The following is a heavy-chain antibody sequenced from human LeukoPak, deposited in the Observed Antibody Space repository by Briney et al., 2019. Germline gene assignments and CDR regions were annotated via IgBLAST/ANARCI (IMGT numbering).Heavy chain of an antibody. CDR1: GGSISSSGYY. V-gene: IGHV4-39*02. CDR2: IYWTGST. J-gene: IGHJ4*02. CDR3: ARDTISGHFDY. D-gene: IGHD6-25*01. Sequence: SETLSLTCTVSGGSISSSGYYWGWIRQPPGKGLEWIGSIYWTGSTYYTPSLKSRLTMSVDTSKNQLSLNLSSVTAADTAVYYCARDTISGHFDYWGQGTLVTVSS.